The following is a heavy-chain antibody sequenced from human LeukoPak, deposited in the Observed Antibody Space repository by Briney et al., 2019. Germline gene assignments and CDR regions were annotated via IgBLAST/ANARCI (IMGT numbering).Heavy chain of an antibody. D-gene: IGHD5-12*01. Sequence: ASMKVSCKASGHTFTGLDFSWMRQTPGQGLEWLGWISAFNGRTSYGQGLQGRLTLTTDTSASTAYMELRSLTPDDTAVYYCAREYRAEYIYFDPWGQGTLVTVSS. J-gene: IGHJ5*02. CDR3: AREYRAEYIYFDP. CDR2: ISAFNGRT. CDR1: GHTFTGLD. V-gene: IGHV1-18*01.